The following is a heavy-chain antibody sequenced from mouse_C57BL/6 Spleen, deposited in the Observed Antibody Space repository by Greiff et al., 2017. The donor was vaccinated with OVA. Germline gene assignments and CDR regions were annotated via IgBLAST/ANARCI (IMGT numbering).Heavy chain of an antibody. CDR1: GFTFSSYA. V-gene: IGHV5-4*01. D-gene: IGHD3-3*01. J-gene: IGHJ1*03. CDR3: AGDRGPRRYFDV. Sequence: EVKLVESGGGLVKPGGSLKLSCAASGFTFSSYAMSWVRQTPEKSLEWVATISDGGSYTYYPDNVKGRFTISRDNAKNNLYLQRSQLKYEDTAMCDCAGDRGPRRYFDVWGTGTTVTVSS. CDR2: ISDGGSYT.